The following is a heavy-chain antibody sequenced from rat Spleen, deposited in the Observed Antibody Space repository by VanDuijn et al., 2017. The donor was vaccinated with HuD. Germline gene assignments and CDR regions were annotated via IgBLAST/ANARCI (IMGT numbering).Heavy chain of an antibody. CDR3: ASTFYPGISGWFAY. CDR2: ITTGGSI. J-gene: IGHJ3*01. D-gene: IGHD1-4*01. Sequence: EVQLVESGGGLVQPGRSMKLSCVVSGFTFSNYYMAWVRQAPTKGLEWVASITTGGSIYYPDSVKGRFTISRDNAQNILFLQMNSLRSDDTATYYCASTFYPGISGWFAYWGQGTLVTVSS. CDR1: GFTFSNYY. V-gene: IGHV5-25*01.